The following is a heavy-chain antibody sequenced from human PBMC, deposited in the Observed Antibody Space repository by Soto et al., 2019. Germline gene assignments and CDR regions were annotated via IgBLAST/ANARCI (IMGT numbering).Heavy chain of an antibody. Sequence: QVQLQESGPGLVKPSETLSLTCTVSGGSISSYYWSWIRQPPGKGLEWIGYIYHRGTTNYSPSLKSRLTISADMSKNQFALQLSSVPAAVTAVYYCARAIRRGGGVDYWGQGTLVTVSS. CDR1: GGSISSYY. CDR3: ARAIRRGGGVDY. V-gene: IGHV4-59*01. J-gene: IGHJ4*02. D-gene: IGHD3-10*01. CDR2: IYHRGTT.